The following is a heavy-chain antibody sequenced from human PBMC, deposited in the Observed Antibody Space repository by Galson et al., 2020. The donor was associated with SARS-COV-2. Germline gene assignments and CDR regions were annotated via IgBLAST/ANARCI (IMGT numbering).Heavy chain of an antibody. J-gene: IGHJ3*02. D-gene: IGHD4-17*01. CDR1: GYTFTGYY. CDR3: AREAALVGGDHPAGACDI. V-gene: IGHV1-2*02. Sequence: ASVKVSCKASGYTFTGYYMHWVRQAPGQGLEWMGWINPNSGGTNYAQQFQGRVTMTRDTSISTAYMELSRLKSDDTAVYYCAREAALVGGDHPAGACDIWGQGTMVTVSS. CDR2: INPNSGGT.